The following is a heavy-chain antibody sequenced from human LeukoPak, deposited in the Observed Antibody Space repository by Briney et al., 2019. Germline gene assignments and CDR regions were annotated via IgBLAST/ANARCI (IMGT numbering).Heavy chain of an antibody. CDR2: IYYSGST. V-gene: IGHV4-59*12. D-gene: IGHD3-22*01. Sequence: SETLSLTCTVSGGSISSYYWSWIRQPPGKGLEWIGYIYYSGSTNHNPSLKSRVTISVDTSKNQFSLKLSSVTAADTAVYYCARVFWASMIVVRPFDIWGQGTMVTVSS. CDR1: GGSISSYY. CDR3: ARVFWASMIVVRPFDI. J-gene: IGHJ3*02.